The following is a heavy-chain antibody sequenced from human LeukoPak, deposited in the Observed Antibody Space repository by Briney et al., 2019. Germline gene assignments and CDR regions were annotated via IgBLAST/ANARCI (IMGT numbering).Heavy chain of an antibody. CDR3: AKESDAFDL. J-gene: IGHJ3*01. V-gene: IGHV3-43*02. CDR1: GFTSDHYA. Sequence: PGGSLRLSCAASGFTSDHYAMHWVRQAPGKGLEWVSLISGDGGGTYYTDSVRGRFTIFRDNSKNSLYLQMNGLTTEDTALYYCAKESDAFDLWGQGTMVSVSS. CDR2: ISGDGGGT.